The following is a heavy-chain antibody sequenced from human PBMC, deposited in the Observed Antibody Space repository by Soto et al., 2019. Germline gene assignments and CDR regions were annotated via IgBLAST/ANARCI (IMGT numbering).Heavy chain of an antibody. Sequence: GGSLRLSCAASGFTFSSYGMHWARQAPGKGLEWVAVIWYDGSNKYYADSVKGRFTISRDNSKNTLYLQMNSLRAEDTAVYYCARDQGPYGMDVWGQGTTVTVSS. CDR2: IWYDGSNK. CDR1: GFTFSSYG. CDR3: ARDQGPYGMDV. J-gene: IGHJ6*02. V-gene: IGHV3-33*01.